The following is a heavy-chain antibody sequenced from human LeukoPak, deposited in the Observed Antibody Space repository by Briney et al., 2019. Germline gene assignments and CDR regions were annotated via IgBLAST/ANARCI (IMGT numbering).Heavy chain of an antibody. V-gene: IGHV4-4*02. CDR3: ARAAPIVVVRDYGMDV. CDR2: IYHSGST. CDR1: GGSISSSNW. J-gene: IGHJ6*02. D-gene: IGHD2-2*01. Sequence: SETLFLTCAVSGGSISSSNWWSWVRQPPGKGLEWIGEIYHSGSTNYNPSLKSRVTISVDKSKNQFPLKLSSVTAADTAVYYCARAAPIVVVRDYGMDVWGQGTTVTVSS.